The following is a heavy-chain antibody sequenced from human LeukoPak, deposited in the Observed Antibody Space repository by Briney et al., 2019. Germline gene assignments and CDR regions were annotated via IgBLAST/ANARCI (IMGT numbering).Heavy chain of an antibody. D-gene: IGHD3-10*01. CDR1: GFTFSSYG. J-gene: IGHJ4*02. V-gene: IGHV3-30*18. CDR3: AKEYYYGSGSQEYYFDY. CDR2: ISYDGSNK. Sequence: GGSLRLSCAASGFTFSSYGLHWVRQASGRGLEWVAVISYDGSNKYYADSVKGRFTISRDNYKNTLYLQMNSLRAEDTAEYHCAKEYYYGSGSQEYYFDYWGQGTLVTVSS.